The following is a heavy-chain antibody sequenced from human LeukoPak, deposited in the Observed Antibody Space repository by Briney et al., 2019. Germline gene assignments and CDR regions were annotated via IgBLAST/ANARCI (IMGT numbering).Heavy chain of an antibody. CDR1: GFTFSSYA. V-gene: IGHV3-23*01. CDR2: LSGSGAST. J-gene: IGHJ4*02. CDR3: AKQKGYCSGGSCYYSDY. D-gene: IGHD2-15*01. Sequence: QPGGSLRLSCAASGFTFSSYAMSWVRQAPGKGLEWVSTLSGSGASTSYADSVKGRFTVSRDNSKNTLYLQMNSLRAEDTARYYCAKQKGYCSGGSCYYSDYWGQGILVTVSS.